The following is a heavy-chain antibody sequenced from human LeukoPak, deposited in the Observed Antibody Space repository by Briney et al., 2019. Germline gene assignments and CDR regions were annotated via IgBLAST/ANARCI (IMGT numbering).Heavy chain of an antibody. CDR2: ISKSDGST. D-gene: IGHD2-21*01. CDR3: ARGALIPDF. CDR1: GFTFTIHA. V-gene: IGHV3-23*01. J-gene: IGHJ4*02. Sequence: GGSLRLSCAASGFTFTIHAMNWVRQAPGKGLEWVASISKSDGSTYYADSVKGRFTISRDNSKNTVYLHMDSLRVEDTAIYYCARGALIPDFRGQGTLVTVSS.